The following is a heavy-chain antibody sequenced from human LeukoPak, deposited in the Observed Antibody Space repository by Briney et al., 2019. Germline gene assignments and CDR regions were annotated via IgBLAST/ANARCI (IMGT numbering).Heavy chain of an antibody. Sequence: ASVKVSCKASGYTFTSYYMHWVRQAPGQGLEWMGIINPSGGSTSYAQKFQGRVSMTRNTSISTAYMELSSLRSEDTAVYYCATWYYYDSSDYYLADYWGQGTLVTVSS. CDR1: GYTFTSYY. D-gene: IGHD3-22*01. V-gene: IGHV1-46*01. CDR3: ATWYYYDSSDYYLADY. J-gene: IGHJ4*02. CDR2: INPSGGST.